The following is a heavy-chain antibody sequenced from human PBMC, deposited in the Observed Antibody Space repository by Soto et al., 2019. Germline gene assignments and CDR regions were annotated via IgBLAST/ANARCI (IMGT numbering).Heavy chain of an antibody. CDR2: IYPGDSDT. J-gene: IGHJ6*02. D-gene: IGHD3-3*01. Sequence: GESLKISCKGSGYSFTSYWIGWVRQMPGKGLEWMGIIYPGDSDTRYSPSFQGQVTISADKSISTAYLQWSSLKASDTAMYYCARCDYDSWSGYYTGGYYYYGMDVWGQATTVTVSS. CDR3: ARCDYDSWSGYYTGGYYYYGMDV. CDR1: GYSFTSYW. V-gene: IGHV5-51*01.